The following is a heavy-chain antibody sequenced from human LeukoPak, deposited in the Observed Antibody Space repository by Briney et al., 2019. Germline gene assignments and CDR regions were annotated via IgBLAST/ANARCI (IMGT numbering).Heavy chain of an antibody. V-gene: IGHV3-23*01. D-gene: IGHD5-18*01. Sequence: GGSLRLSCTASGFTFSNSAMYWVRQAPGKGLEWVSSISRGGGRPYYADSVKGRFTISRDNSKNTLYLQMNSLRAEDTAVYYCASIYSSGYSYFDYWGQGTLVTVSS. CDR1: GFTFSNSA. CDR3: ASIYSSGYSYFDY. J-gene: IGHJ4*02. CDR2: ISRGGGRP.